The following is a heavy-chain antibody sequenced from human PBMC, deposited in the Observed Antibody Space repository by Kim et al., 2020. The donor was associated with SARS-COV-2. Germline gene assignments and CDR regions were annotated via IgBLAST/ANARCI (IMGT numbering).Heavy chain of an antibody. CDR3: ARIRFLEWLPINYMDV. CDR1: GFTFSSYW. D-gene: IGHD3-3*01. V-gene: IGHV3-74*01. CDR2: INSDGSST. Sequence: GGSLRLSCAASGFTFSSYWMHWVRQAPGKGLVWVSRINSDGSSTSYADSVKGRFTISRDNAKNTLYLQMNSLRAEDTAVYYCARIRFLEWLPINYMDVWGKGTTVTVSS. J-gene: IGHJ6*03.